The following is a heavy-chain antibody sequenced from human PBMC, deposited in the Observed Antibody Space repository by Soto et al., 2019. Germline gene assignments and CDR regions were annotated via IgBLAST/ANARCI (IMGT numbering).Heavy chain of an antibody. V-gene: IGHV3-30*04. CDR3: ARDKIGYTTGCSAQGSMDV. CDR1: AFTFNTYA. CDR2: ISYDGSKR. D-gene: IGHD6-19*01. J-gene: IGHJ6*02. Sequence: QVQLVESGGGVVQPGRSLRLSCAASAFTFNTYAMHWVRQAPGKGLEWVAGISYDGSKRYYADSVKGRFTISRDNSKNALYLQVTSLRPEDTGLYYCARDKIGYTTGCSAQGSMDVWGQGTPVTVSS.